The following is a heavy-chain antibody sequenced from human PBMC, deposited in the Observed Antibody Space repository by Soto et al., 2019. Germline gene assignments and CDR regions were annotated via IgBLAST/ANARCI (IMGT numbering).Heavy chain of an antibody. V-gene: IGHV4-39*01. J-gene: IGHJ4*02. D-gene: IGHD6-13*01. CDR1: GGSISSSSYY. CDR2: IYYSGST. Sequence: PSETLSLTCTVSGGSISSSSYYWGWIRQPPGKGLEWIGNIYYSGSTYYNPSLKSRVTISVDTSKNQFSLKLSSVTAADTAVYYCARHIAAAVYYFDYWGQGTLVTVSS. CDR3: ARHIAAAVYYFDY.